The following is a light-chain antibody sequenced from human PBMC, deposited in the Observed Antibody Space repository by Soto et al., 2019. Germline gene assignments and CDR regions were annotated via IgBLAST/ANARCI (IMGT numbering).Light chain of an antibody. CDR1: QSVNSN. CDR3: QQYNFWPPLT. V-gene: IGKV3-15*01. Sequence: KVKTQSPATLSVSPGERATLSCRASQSVNSNLAWYRQKPGQAPRLLISDASTRASGVPARFSGSGSGTEFTLTISSLQSEDSGIYYCQQYNFWPPLTFGGGTKVEIK. J-gene: IGKJ4*01. CDR2: DAS.